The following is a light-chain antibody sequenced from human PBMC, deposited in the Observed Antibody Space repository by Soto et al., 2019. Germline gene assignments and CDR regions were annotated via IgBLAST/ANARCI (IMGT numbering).Light chain of an antibody. CDR3: QQRSDWPRT. V-gene: IGKV3-11*01. CDR1: QSVSSY. CDR2: DAS. Sequence: EIVLTQSPATLSLSPGERATLFCRASQSVSSYLAWYQQKPGQAPRLLIYDASNRATGNPARFSGSGSGTDFSLTISSLEPEDFAVYYCQQRSDWPRTFGQGTKVEIK. J-gene: IGKJ1*01.